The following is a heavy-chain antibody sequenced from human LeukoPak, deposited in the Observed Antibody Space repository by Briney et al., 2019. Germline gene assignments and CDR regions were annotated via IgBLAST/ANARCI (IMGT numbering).Heavy chain of an antibody. CDR1: GGSISSSSYY. Sequence: SETLSLTCTVSGGSISSSSYYWGWIRQPPGKGLEWIGSIYYSGSTYYNPSLKSRVTISVDTSKNQFSLKLSSVTAADTAVYYCARDESRIAAAGTGWFDPWGQGTLVTVSS. J-gene: IGHJ5*02. CDR2: IYYSGST. V-gene: IGHV4-39*07. D-gene: IGHD6-13*01. CDR3: ARDESRIAAAGTGWFDP.